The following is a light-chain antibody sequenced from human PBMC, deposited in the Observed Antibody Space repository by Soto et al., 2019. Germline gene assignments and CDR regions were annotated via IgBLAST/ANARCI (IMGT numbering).Light chain of an antibody. J-gene: IGKJ1*01. CDR1: QSVSSSY. Sequence: EIVLTQSPGTLSLSPGERATLSCRASQSVSSSYLAWHQQKPGQAPRLLIYGASSRATGIPDRFSGSGSGTDFTLTISRLEPEDFALYYCQQYGSSRTFGQGTKVEIK. CDR2: GAS. CDR3: QQYGSSRT. V-gene: IGKV3-20*01.